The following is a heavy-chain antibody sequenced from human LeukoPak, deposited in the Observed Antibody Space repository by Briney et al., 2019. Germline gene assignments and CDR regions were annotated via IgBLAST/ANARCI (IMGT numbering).Heavy chain of an antibody. CDR1: GFTFSSYE. CDR3: ARGGPNYYDSSGYPGSSSYYFDY. CDR2: ISSSSSYT. D-gene: IGHD3-22*01. J-gene: IGHJ4*02. V-gene: IGHV3-21*04. Sequence: GGSLRLSCAASGFTFSSYEMNWVRQAPGKGLEWVSYISSSSSYTNYADSVKGRFTISRDNAKNSLYLQMNSLRAEDTAVYYCARGGPNYYDSSGYPGSSSYYFDYWGQGTLVTVSS.